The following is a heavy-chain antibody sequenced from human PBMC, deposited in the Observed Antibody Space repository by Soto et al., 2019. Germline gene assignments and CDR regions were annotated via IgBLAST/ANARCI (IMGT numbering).Heavy chain of an antibody. CDR2: INHSGST. CDR1: GGSFSGYY. D-gene: IGHD3-16*02. Sequence: SETLSLTCAVYGGSFSGYYWSWIRQPPGKGLEWIGEINHSGSTNYNPSLKSRVTISVDTSKNQFSLKLSSVTAADTVVYYCARCGITFGGVIVNYYYYYGMDVWGQGTTVTVSS. J-gene: IGHJ6*02. CDR3: ARCGITFGGVIVNYYYYYGMDV. V-gene: IGHV4-34*01.